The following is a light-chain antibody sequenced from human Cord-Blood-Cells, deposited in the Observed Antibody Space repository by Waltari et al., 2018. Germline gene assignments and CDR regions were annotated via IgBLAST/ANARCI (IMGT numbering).Light chain of an antibody. CDR1: ALPKQY. V-gene: IGLV3-25*02. CDR2: KDS. Sequence: SYELTQPPSLSVSPGQTDRITCSGDALPKQYAYWYQQKPGQAPVLVIYKDSERPSGIPERFSGSSSGTTVTLTISGVQAEDEADYYCQSADSSGTYVVFGGGTKLTVL. J-gene: IGLJ2*01. CDR3: QSADSSGTYVV.